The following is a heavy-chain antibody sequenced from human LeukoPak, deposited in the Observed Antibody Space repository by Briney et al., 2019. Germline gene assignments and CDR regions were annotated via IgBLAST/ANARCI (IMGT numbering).Heavy chain of an antibody. V-gene: IGHV3-13*01. CDR3: ARGRRGEWPNSFDM. CDR2: IGTAGDT. Sequence: TGGSLRLSCAASGFTFSSYDMHWVRQPTGKGLEWVSVIGTAGDTYYPGSVKGRFIISRENAKNSLYLQMDSLRAGDTAVYYCARGRRGEWPNSFDMWGQGTMVTVSS. D-gene: IGHD3-3*01. J-gene: IGHJ3*02. CDR1: GFTFSSYD.